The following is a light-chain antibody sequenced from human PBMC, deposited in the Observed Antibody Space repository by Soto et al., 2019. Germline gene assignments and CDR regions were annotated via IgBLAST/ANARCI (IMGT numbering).Light chain of an antibody. CDR1: SSDVGVYNY. J-gene: IGLJ1*01. CDR2: DVS. Sequence: QSVLTQPASVSGSPGQSITISCTGTSSDVGVYNYVSWYQQHPGKVPKLMIYDVSNRPSGVSNRFSGSKSGNTASLTISGLQAEDEADYYCSSYTSSSTPDVFGTGTKVTVL. CDR3: SSYTSSSTPDV. V-gene: IGLV2-14*01.